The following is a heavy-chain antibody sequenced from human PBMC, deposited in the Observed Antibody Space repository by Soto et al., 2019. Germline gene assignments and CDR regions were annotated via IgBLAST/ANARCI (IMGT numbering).Heavy chain of an antibody. CDR1: GGSISSGGYY. Sequence: QVQLQESGPGLVKPSQTLSLTCTVSGGSISSGGYYWSWIRQHPGKGLEWIGYIYYSGSTYYNPSLSSRIIITVYPTKNQCSLKLSSVTAVDTSVYHCARMGPINRCDPWGQGTLATVSS. CDR2: IYYSGST. CDR3: ARMGPINRCDP. V-gene: IGHV4-31*03. D-gene: IGHD3-16*01. J-gene: IGHJ5*02.